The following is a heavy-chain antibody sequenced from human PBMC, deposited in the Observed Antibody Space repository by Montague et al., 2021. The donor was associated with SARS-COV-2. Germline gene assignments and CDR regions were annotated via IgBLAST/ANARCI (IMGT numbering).Heavy chain of an antibody. CDR1: GFTFSSYA. J-gene: IGHJ3*02. Sequence: SRSLSLSASGFTFSSYAMHWVRQAPGKGLEWVAVISYDGSNKYYADSVKGRFTISRDNSKNTLYLQMNSLRAEDTAVYYCARDGDIVVVNDAFDIWGQGTMVTVSS. CDR3: ARDGDIVVVNDAFDI. CDR2: ISYDGSNK. D-gene: IGHD2-2*01. V-gene: IGHV3-30-3*01.